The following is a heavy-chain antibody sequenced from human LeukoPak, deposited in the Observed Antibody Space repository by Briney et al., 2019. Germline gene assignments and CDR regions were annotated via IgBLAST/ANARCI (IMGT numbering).Heavy chain of an antibody. D-gene: IGHD1-26*01. Sequence: SETLSLTCTISGGSISTYYWSWIRQPPGKGMEWIGYIYYSGSTNYNPSLKSRVTISVEKSKNQFSLKLSSVTAADTAVYYCARSRGSHGAFDIWGQGTMVTVSS. CDR2: IYYSGST. V-gene: IGHV4-59*12. CDR3: ARSRGSHGAFDI. J-gene: IGHJ3*02. CDR1: GGSISTYY.